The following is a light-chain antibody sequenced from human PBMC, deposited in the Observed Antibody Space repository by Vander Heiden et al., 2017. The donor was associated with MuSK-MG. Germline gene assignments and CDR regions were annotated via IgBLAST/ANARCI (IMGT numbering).Light chain of an antibody. J-gene: IGLJ2*01. CDR1: DLGESF. Sequence: YDLTHPPSVSVSPGQTASIPCSGDDLGESFASWYQQKAGQSPVLLIYQDTKRPSGIPERFSGSSSGNTATLTISGTQTMDEATYYCQAWDSTTVVFGCGTQLTVL. CDR2: QDT. V-gene: IGLV3-1*01. CDR3: QAWDSTTVV.